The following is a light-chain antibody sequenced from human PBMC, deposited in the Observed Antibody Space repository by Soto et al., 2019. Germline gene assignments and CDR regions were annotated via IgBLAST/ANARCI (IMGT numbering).Light chain of an antibody. CDR1: QTIDNY. J-gene: IGKJ2*01. CDR3: QQTYTIPFA. V-gene: IGKV1-39*01. Sequence: DMQMTQSPSSLSASVGDRVTITCRPSQTIDNYLNWYQHKPGKAPKLLIYGASTLQSGVSSRFTGSASGTDFTLNIDNLQAEDFATYYCQQTYTIPFAFGQGTKLEI. CDR2: GAS.